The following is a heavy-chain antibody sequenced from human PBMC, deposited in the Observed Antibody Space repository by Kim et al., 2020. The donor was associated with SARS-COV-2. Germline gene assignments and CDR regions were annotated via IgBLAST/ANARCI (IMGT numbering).Heavy chain of an antibody. CDR3: AREQGITMVRGVTPLDY. CDR1: GFTFSSYA. D-gene: IGHD3-10*01. V-gene: IGHV3-30*04. CDR2: ISYDGSNK. J-gene: IGHJ4*02. Sequence: GGSLRLSCAASGFTFSSYAMHWVRQAPGKGLEWVAVISYDGSNKYYADSVKGRFTISRDNSKNTLYLQMNSRRAEDTAVYYCAREQGITMVRGVTPLDYWGQGTLVTVSS.